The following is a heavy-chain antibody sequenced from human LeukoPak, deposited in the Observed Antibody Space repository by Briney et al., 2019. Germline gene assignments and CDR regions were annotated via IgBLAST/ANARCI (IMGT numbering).Heavy chain of an antibody. Sequence: AGGSLGLSCAASGFTFSSYSMNWVRQAPGKGLEWVSYISSSSSTIYYADSVKGRFTISRDNAKNSLYLQMNSLRAEDTAVYYCARDLSCTNGVCWGMNWFDPWGQGTLVTVSS. J-gene: IGHJ5*02. CDR1: GFTFSSYS. V-gene: IGHV3-48*04. CDR3: ARDLSCTNGVCWGMNWFDP. CDR2: ISSSSSTI. D-gene: IGHD2-8*01.